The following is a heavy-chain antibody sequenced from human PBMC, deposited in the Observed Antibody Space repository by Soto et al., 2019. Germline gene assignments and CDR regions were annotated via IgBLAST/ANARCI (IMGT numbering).Heavy chain of an antibody. CDR3: ARGLYGDEIDP. CDR2: INANGGTT. D-gene: IGHD4-17*01. Sequence: ASVKVSCKASGYSFTTSYMHWVRQAPGQGLEWMGIINANGGTTNYAQKFQGRVTMTRDTSTSTVYMELSSLRSDDTAVYFCARGLYGDEIDPSGQGTLVTVSS. CDR1: GYSFTTSY. J-gene: IGHJ5*02. V-gene: IGHV1-46*03.